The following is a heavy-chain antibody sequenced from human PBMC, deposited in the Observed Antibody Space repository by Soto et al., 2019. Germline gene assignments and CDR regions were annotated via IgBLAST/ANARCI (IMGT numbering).Heavy chain of an antibody. J-gene: IGHJ5*02. CDR3: ARGYCSSTSCYPRYNWFDP. CDR2: INHSGST. D-gene: IGHD2-2*01. CDR1: GGSFSGYY. Sequence: PSETLSLTCAVYGGSFSGYYWSWIRQPPGKGLEWIGEINHSGSTNYNPSLKSRVTISVDTSKNQFSLKLSSVTAADTAVYYCARGYCSSTSCYPRYNWFDPWGQGTLVTVSS. V-gene: IGHV4-34*01.